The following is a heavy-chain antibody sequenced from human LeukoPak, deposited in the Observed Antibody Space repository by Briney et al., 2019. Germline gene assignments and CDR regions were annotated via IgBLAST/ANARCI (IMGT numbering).Heavy chain of an antibody. V-gene: IGHV3-48*03. CDR3: ARKRLADLGDDTSFGGTPFDS. J-gene: IGHJ4*02. CDR1: GFTFKTYH. Sequence: SGGSLRLSCVASGFTFKTYHMNWVRQAPGKGLEWLSGINSGGSVIYYADSVKGRFTISRDDAMNSVFLQMSGLTVDDTAVYYCARKRLADLGDDTSFGGTPFDSWGQGTLVIVSS. D-gene: IGHD3-16*01. CDR2: INSGGSVI.